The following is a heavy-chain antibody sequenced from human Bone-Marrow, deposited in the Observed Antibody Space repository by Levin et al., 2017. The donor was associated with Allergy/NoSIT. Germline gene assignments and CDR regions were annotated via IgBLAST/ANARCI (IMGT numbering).Heavy chain of an antibody. CDR2: IYSGGST. J-gene: IGHJ4*02. V-gene: IGHV3-53*01. CDR1: GFTVSNNY. Sequence: ESLKISCAASGFTVSNNYMTWVRQAPGKGLEWVSLIYSGGSTYYADSVKGRFTISRDSSKNTLYLQMNSLRAEDTAVYYCARNVPVTDLGYWGRGTLVTVSS. CDR3: ARNVPVTDLGY. D-gene: IGHD1-14*01.